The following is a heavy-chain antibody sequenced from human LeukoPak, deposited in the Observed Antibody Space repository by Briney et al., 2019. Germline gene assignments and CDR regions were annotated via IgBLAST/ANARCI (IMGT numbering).Heavy chain of an antibody. CDR3: ARDVAAAGTNGMDV. J-gene: IGHJ6*02. CDR2: INPNSGGT. V-gene: IGHV1-2*02. CDR1: GYTFTGYY. D-gene: IGHD6-13*01. Sequence: ASVKVSCKASGYTFTGYYIHWVRQAPGQGLGWMGWINPNSGGTNYAQKFQGRVTMTRDTSISTAYMELSRLRSDDTAVYYCARDVAAAGTNGMDVWGQGTTVTVSS.